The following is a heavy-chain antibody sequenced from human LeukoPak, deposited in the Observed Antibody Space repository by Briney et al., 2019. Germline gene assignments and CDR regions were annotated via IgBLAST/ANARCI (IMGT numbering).Heavy chain of an antibody. CDR1: GFTFRSYN. J-gene: IGHJ4*02. D-gene: IGHD3-10*01. CDR2: IRATGSTI. CDR3: ARGSYASGSCY. Sequence: TGGSLRLSCAASGFTFRSYNMNWVRQAPGKGLEWVSYIRATGSTIYYADSVKGRFTISRDNAKNSLFLQMNSLRAEDTAVYYCARGSYASGSCYWGQGTLVTVSS. V-gene: IGHV3-48*01.